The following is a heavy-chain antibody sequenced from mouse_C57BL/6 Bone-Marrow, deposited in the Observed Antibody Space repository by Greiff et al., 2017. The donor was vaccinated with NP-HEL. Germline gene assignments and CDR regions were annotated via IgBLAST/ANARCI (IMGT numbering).Heavy chain of an antibody. Sequence: VQLQQPGAELVKPGASVKLSCKASGYTFTSYWMHWVKQRPGQGLEWIGRIHPNSGSTNYNEKFKSKATLTVDKSSSTAYMQLSSLTSEDSAVYYCARWGYGIAYWGQGTLVTVSA. CDR1: GYTFTSYW. CDR2: IHPNSGST. V-gene: IGHV1-64*01. D-gene: IGHD1-1*02. CDR3: ARWGYGIAY. J-gene: IGHJ3*01.